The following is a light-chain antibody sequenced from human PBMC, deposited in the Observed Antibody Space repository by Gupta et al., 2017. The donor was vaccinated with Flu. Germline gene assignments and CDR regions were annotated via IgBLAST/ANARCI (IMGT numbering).Light chain of an antibody. CDR3: MQDVQTWT. CDR2: LGS. V-gene: IGKV2-28*01. CDR1: QSLLHSNGYYY. J-gene: IGKJ1*01. Sequence: DVVMTQSPLSLLFTPAEPAFISCRSTQSLLHSNGYYYADWYLQKAGQSPQLLIYLGSKGACGAPDRFSGSGAGTDFTLKSSRVEDEDVGVYYCMQDVQTWTFGQGTKVEIK.